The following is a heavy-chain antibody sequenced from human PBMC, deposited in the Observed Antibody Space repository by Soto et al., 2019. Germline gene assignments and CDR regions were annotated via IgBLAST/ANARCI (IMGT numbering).Heavy chain of an antibody. CDR1: GFTFSSYA. Sequence: GGSLRLSCAASGFTFSSYAMSWVRQAPGKGLEWDSAISGSGGSTYYADSVKGRFTISRDNSKNTLYLQMNSLRAEDTAVYYCAKRGVLVAGSKRPDRHYGMDVWGQGTTVTVSS. J-gene: IGHJ6*02. D-gene: IGHD2-15*01. CDR3: AKRGVLVAGSKRPDRHYGMDV. CDR2: ISGSGGST. V-gene: IGHV3-23*01.